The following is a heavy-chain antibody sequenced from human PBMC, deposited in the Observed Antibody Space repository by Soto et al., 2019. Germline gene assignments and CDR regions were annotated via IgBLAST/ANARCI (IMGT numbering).Heavy chain of an antibody. J-gene: IGHJ4*02. CDR2: IIPIFGTA. CDR3: ARDATVYSYGWYYFDY. CDR1: GFTFSSYA. V-gene: IGHV1-69*13. D-gene: IGHD5-18*01. Sequence: SVKVSCKASGFTFSSYAISWVRQAPGQGLEWMGGIIPIFGTANYAQKFQGRVTITADESTSTAYMELSSLRSEDTAVYYCARDATVYSYGWYYFDYWGQGTLVTVSS.